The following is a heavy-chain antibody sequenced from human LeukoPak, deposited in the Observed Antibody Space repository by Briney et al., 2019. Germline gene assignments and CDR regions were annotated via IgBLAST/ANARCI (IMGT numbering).Heavy chain of an antibody. CDR1: GCTFGDYA. J-gene: IGHJ4*02. CDR2: IRSKAYGGTT. V-gene: IGHV3-49*05. D-gene: IGHD6-25*01. CDR3: AKDQRSGEGLFDY. Sequence: KSGGSLRLSCTASGCTFGDYAMSWFRQAPGKGLEWVGFIRSKAYGGTTEYAASVKGRFTISRDDSKSIAYLQMNSLRAEDTAVYYCAKDQRSGEGLFDYWGQGTLVTVSS.